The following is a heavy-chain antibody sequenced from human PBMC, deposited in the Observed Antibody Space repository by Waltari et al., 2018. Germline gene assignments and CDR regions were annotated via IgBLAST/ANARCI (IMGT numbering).Heavy chain of an antibody. J-gene: IGHJ6*03. CDR1: GGSISSGSYY. V-gene: IGHV4-61*02. Sequence: QVQLQESGPGLVKPSQTLSLTCTVSGGSISSGSYYWSWIRQPAGKGLEWIGRIYTSGSTNYNPALKSRVTISVDTSKNQFSLKLSSVTAADTAVYYCARGSREDYYYYMDVWGKGTTVIVSS. CDR2: IYTSGST. CDR3: ARGSREDYYYYMDV. D-gene: IGHD1-26*01.